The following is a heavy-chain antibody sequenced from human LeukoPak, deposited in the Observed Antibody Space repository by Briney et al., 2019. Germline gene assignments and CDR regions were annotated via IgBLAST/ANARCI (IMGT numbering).Heavy chain of an antibody. CDR2: VNRDGSAT. V-gene: IGHV3-7*03. CDR3: ARNNGMDV. CDR1: GFALSSHW. J-gene: IGHJ6*02. Sequence: GGSLRLSCAASGFALSSHWMTWVRQAPGRGPEWVAYVNRDGSATYYLDSVKGRFTISKDNAKNSLYLQMNSLRAEDTALYHCARNNGMDVWGQRTTVIVS.